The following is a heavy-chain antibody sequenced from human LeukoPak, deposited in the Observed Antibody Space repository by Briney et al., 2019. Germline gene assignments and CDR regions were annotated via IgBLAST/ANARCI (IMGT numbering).Heavy chain of an antibody. Sequence: GGSLRLSCAASGFTFNSYGMHWVRQAPGKGLEWVAFIRYDGSNKNYADSVKGRFTISRDNSKNTLYLQMNSLRAEDTAVYYCGKGKSSGQWLVQGVAYWGQGTLVTVSS. D-gene: IGHD6-19*01. CDR3: GKGKSSGQWLVQGVAY. J-gene: IGHJ4*02. V-gene: IGHV3-30*02. CDR1: GFTFNSYG. CDR2: IRYDGSNK.